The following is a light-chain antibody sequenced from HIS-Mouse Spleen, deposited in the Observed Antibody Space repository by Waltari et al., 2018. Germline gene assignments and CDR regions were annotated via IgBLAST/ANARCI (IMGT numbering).Light chain of an antibody. CDR3: QVWDSSSDHYV. J-gene: IGLJ1*01. V-gene: IGLV3-21*02. CDR2: DDC. Sequence: SYVLTQPPSVSVAPGQTARITCGGNNIGSKSVHWYQQKTGQAPVLVLHDDCARPSGIPERFSGSNSGNTATLTISRVEAGDEADYYCQVWDSSSDHYVFGTGTKVTVL. CDR1: NIGSKS.